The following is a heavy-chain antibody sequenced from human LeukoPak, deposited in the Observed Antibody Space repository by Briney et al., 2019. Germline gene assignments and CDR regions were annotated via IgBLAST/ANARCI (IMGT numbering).Heavy chain of an antibody. Sequence: PSETLSLTCTVSGGSIGSASSYWAWIRPPPGHGLEWIGIMNYTGGTYYNPSLKSRVTISGDTSKNQFSLKLSSVTAADTAVYYCASPGGNRWLQFYHFDYWGQGTLVTVSS. CDR2: MNYTGGT. J-gene: IGHJ4*02. V-gene: IGHV4-39*01. D-gene: IGHD5-24*01. CDR3: ASPGGNRWLQFYHFDY. CDR1: GGSIGSASSY.